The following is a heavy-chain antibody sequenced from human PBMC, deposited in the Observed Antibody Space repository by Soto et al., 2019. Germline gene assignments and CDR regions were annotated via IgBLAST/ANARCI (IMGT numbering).Heavy chain of an antibody. V-gene: IGHV2-5*02. Sequence: QITLKESGPTLVKPTQTLTLTCTFSGFSLSTSGVGVGWILQPPGKALEWLALIYWDDDKRYSPSLKSRLPITKDTSKNQVVLTMNIIDPVDTATYYCAHSAQSVTELGKFAYWGQGTLVTVCS. CDR3: AHSAQSVTELGKFAY. CDR2: IYWDDDK. J-gene: IGHJ4*02. D-gene: IGHD2-21*02. CDR1: GFSLSTSGVG.